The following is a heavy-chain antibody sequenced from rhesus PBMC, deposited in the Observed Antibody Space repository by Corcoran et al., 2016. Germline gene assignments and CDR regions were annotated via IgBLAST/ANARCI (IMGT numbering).Heavy chain of an antibody. CDR1: GGSFSGYY. J-gene: IGHJ4*01. CDR3: ARGLRAPYYVDY. Sequence: QVQLQESGPGLVKPSETLSLTCAVSGGSFSGYYWGWIRQPPGKGLECIGYISGSNRATHYTPARKSRGNISTDTSKNQFYLKLSSVTAADTAVYYCARGLRAPYYVDYWGQGVLVTVSS. V-gene: IGHV4-165*01. CDR2: ISGSNRAT.